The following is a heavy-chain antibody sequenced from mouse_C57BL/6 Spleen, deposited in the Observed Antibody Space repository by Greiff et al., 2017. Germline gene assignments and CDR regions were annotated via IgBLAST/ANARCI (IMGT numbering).Heavy chain of an antibody. J-gene: IGHJ4*01. D-gene: IGHD1-1*01. CDR2: ISSGSSTI. CDR1: GFTFSDYG. Sequence: EVMLVESGGGLVKPGGSLKLSCAASGFTFSDYGMHWVRQAPEKGLEWVAYISSGSSTIYYADTVKGRFTISRDNAKNTLFLQMTSLRSEDTAMYYCARELLNYYAMDYWGQGTSVTVSS. CDR3: ARELLNYYAMDY. V-gene: IGHV5-17*01.